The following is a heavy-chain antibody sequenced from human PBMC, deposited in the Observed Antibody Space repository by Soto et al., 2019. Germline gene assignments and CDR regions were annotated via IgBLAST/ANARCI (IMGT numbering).Heavy chain of an antibody. J-gene: IGHJ6*02. D-gene: IGHD1-26*01. CDR1: GGSISSSNW. CDR3: ARGSGSYYGGMDV. CDR2: IYHSGST. Sequence: QVQLQESGPGLVKPSGTLSLTCAVSGGSISSSNWWCWVRQPPGKGLEWIGEIYHSGSTNYNPSLESRVAISVNKSKNQFSLRLTSVTAADTAVYYCARGSGSYYGGMDVWGQGTTVTVSS. V-gene: IGHV4-4*02.